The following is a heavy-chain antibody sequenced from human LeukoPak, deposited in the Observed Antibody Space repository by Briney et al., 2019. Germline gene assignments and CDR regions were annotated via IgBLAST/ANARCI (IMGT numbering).Heavy chain of an antibody. Sequence: SETLSLTCTVSGGSISSGGYYWSWIRQHPGKGLEWIGYIYYSGSTNYNPSLKSRVTISVDTSKNQFSLKLSSVTAADTAVYYCARDESITMVRGVILWGQGTLVTVSS. J-gene: IGHJ4*02. CDR1: GGSISSGGYY. V-gene: IGHV4-61*08. CDR2: IYYSGST. CDR3: ARDESITMVRGVIL. D-gene: IGHD3-10*01.